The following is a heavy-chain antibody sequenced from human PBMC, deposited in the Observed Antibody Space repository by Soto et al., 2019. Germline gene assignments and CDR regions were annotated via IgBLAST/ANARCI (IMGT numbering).Heavy chain of an antibody. V-gene: IGHV4-30-2*01. J-gene: IGHJ4*02. CDR1: GGSISSGGYS. CDR3: ARHVHVSGRYGY. Sequence: PSETLSLTCTVSGGSISSGGYSWSWIRQPPGKGLEWIGYIYHSGSTYYNPSLKSRVTISVDRSKNQFSLKLTSVTAADTAVYYCARHVHVSGRYGYWGQGILVTVSS. D-gene: IGHD3-10*01. CDR2: IYHSGST.